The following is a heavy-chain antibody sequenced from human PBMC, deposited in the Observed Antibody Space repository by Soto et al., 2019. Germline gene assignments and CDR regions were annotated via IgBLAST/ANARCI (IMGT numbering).Heavy chain of an antibody. D-gene: IGHD2-8*02. V-gene: IGHV1-8*01. Sequence: ASVTVSCQASGYTFTFTRYDIIWVRQATGRGREWMGRMKPNSGNTGYRQRSKGRVTTTRNTSISTAYMSLSSLRSEDKAVYYCERAYPCRLCAGGVCYPLAYWGQGTLVTVSS. CDR1: GYTFTFTRYD. CDR2: MKPNSGNT. CDR3: ERAYPCRLCAGGVCYPLAY. J-gene: IGHJ4*02.